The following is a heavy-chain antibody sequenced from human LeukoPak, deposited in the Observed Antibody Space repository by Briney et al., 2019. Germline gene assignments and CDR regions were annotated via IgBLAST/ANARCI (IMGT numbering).Heavy chain of an antibody. Sequence: PSETLSLTCTVSGGSISSSSYYWGWIRQRPGKGLEWIGYTHYSGSTYNNPSLKSRVTISVDTSKNQLSLKLRSVTAADTAVYYCARDGCSGTGCYGNWFDPWGQGTLVTVSS. J-gene: IGHJ5*02. CDR3: ARDGCSGTGCYGNWFDP. V-gene: IGHV4-31*03. CDR1: GGSISSSSYY. D-gene: IGHD2-2*01. CDR2: THYSGST.